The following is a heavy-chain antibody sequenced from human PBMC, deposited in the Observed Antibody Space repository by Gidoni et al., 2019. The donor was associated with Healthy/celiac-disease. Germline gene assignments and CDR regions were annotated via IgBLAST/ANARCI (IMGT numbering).Heavy chain of an antibody. J-gene: IGHJ3*02. CDR3: AKDMYGSGPAAFDI. D-gene: IGHD3-10*01. V-gene: IGHV3-9*01. CDR1: GCTFDDYA. CDR2: ISWKSGSI. Sequence: EVQLVESGGGLVQPGRSMRLSCAASGCTFDDYAMHWVRQAPGKGLEWVSGISWKSGSIGYADSVKGRFTISRDNAKNSLYLQMNSLRAEDTALYYCAKDMYGSGPAAFDIWGQGTMVTVSS.